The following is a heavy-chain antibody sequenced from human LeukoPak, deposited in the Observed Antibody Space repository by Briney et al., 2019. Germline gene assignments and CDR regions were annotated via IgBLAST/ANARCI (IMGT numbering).Heavy chain of an antibody. CDR3: ARYSVLRYFDDDAFDI. J-gene: IGHJ3*02. CDR2: MNPNSGNT. V-gene: IGHV1-8*01. D-gene: IGHD3-9*01. CDR1: GYTFTSSD. Sequence: VASVKVSCKASGYTFTSSDINWVRQATGQGLEWMGWMNPNSGNTGYAQKFQGRVTMTRNTSISTAYMELSSLRSEDTAVYYCARYSVLRYFDDDAFDIWGQGTMVTVSS.